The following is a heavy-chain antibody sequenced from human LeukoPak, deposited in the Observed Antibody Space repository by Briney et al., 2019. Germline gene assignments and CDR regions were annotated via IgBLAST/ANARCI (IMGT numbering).Heavy chain of an antibody. Sequence: PGRSLRLSCAASGFTFSSYGMHWVRQAPGKGLEWVAVISYDGSNKYYADSVKGRFTISRDNSKNTLYLQMNSLRAEDTAVYYCAKATSSGYYYPPDYWGQGTLVTVSS. CDR1: GFTFSSYG. CDR3: AKATSSGYYYPPDY. V-gene: IGHV3-30*18. J-gene: IGHJ4*02. CDR2: ISYDGSNK. D-gene: IGHD3-22*01.